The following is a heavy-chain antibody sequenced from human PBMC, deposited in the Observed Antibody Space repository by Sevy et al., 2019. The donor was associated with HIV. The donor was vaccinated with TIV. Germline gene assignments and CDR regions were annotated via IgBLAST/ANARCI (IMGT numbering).Heavy chain of an antibody. V-gene: IGHV3-15*01. Sequence: GGSLRLSCAASGFTFINAWMSWVRQAPGKGLEWVGRIKGKIYDGTIDYAAPVKGRFSISRDDSKNTLYLQMNSLKTEDTAVYYCTTASWSQEDDYNYWGQGTLVTVSS. J-gene: IGHJ4*02. D-gene: IGHD6-13*01. CDR3: TTASWSQEDDYNY. CDR1: GFTFINAW. CDR2: IKGKIYDGTI.